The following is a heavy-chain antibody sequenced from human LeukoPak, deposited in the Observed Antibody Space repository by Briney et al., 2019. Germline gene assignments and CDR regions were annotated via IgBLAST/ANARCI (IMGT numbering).Heavy chain of an antibody. J-gene: IGHJ4*02. Sequence: SETLSLTCTVSGGSISSYYWSWIRQPPGKGLEWIGYIYYSGSTNYNPSLKSRVTISVDTSKNQFSLKLSSVTAADTAVYYCARVGAVAGSFDYWGQGTLVTVSS. V-gene: IGHV4-59*01. D-gene: IGHD6-19*01. CDR2: IYYSGST. CDR3: ARVGAVAGSFDY. CDR1: GGSISSYY.